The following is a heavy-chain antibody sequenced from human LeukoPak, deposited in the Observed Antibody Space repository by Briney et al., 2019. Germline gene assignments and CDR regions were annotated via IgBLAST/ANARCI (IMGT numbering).Heavy chain of an antibody. CDR3: ARGLGITIFGVGYNWFDP. J-gene: IGHJ5*02. CDR2: INPNSGGT. Sequence: ASVKVSCKASGYTFTGYYMHWVRQAPGQGLEWMGWINPNSGGTNYAQKFQGRVTMTRDTSISTAYMELSRLRSDDTAVYSCARGLGITIFGVGYNWFDPWGQGTLVTVSS. CDR1: GYTFTGYY. V-gene: IGHV1-2*02. D-gene: IGHD3-3*01.